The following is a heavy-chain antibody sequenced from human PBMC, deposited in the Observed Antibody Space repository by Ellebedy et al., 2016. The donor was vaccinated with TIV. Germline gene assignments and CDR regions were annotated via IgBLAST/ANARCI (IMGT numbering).Heavy chain of an antibody. CDR1: GGTLSTFG. CDR3: ARVAGRYWFDP. V-gene: IGHV1-18*01. D-gene: IGHD3-9*01. J-gene: IGHJ5*02. Sequence: AASVKVSCKASGGTLSTFGITWVRQAPGQGLEWMGWISVYNGNTNYAQKLQGRVTMTTDTSTSTAYMELRSLRSDDTAVYYCARVAGRYWFDPWGQGTLVTVSS. CDR2: ISVYNGNT.